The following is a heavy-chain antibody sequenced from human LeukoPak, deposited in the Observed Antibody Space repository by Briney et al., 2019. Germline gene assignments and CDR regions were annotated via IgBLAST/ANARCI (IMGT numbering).Heavy chain of an antibody. D-gene: IGHD3-3*01. Sequence: GGSLRLSCAASGFTFNNYAIHWVRQAPGKGLEGVAIISFDGGNKYYADSVKGRFTISRDNSKNTLYLQMNSLRAEDTAVYYCARKTRMTIFGVVTRWFDPWGQGTLVTVSS. CDR2: ISFDGGNK. CDR1: GFTFNNYA. J-gene: IGHJ5*02. V-gene: IGHV3-30-3*01. CDR3: ARKTRMTIFGVVTRWFDP.